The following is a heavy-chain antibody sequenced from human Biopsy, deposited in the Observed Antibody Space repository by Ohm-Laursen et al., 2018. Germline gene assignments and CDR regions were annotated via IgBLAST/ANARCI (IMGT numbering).Heavy chain of an antibody. J-gene: IGHJ6*02. CDR3: VRGVDYYDPYHYYALDV. V-gene: IGHV4-34*01. CDR2: INHSGRT. D-gene: IGHD3-22*01. Sequence: SDTLSLTCAVYGESFNGYYWSWIRQSPGKGLEWIGEINHSGRTNYNPSLKSRVTISVDTSKNQFSLKVRYVTAAETAVYYCVRGVDYYDPYHYYALDVWGQGTTVTVSS. CDR1: GESFNGYY.